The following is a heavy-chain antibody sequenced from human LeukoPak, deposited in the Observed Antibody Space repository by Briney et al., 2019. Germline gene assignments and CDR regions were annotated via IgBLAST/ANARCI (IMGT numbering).Heavy chain of an antibody. CDR1: GFTFSSYA. Sequence: GGSLRLSCATSGFTFSSYAMSWVRQAPGKGLEWVSTIVGDAGVTYYADPAKGRFTISRDNSKNTLFLQMNSLRAEDAAVYYCAKDTPLTAYTSGWSRNSFDYWGQGSLVTVSS. V-gene: IGHV3-23*01. CDR3: AKDTPLTAYTSGWSRNSFDY. D-gene: IGHD6-19*01. J-gene: IGHJ4*02. CDR2: IVGDAGVT.